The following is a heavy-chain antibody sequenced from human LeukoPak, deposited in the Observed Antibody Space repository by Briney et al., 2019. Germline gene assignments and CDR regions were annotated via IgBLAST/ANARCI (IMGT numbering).Heavy chain of an antibody. V-gene: IGHV3-7*01. D-gene: IGHD1-14*01. CDR3: AREYIRVVDSPYYLDY. CDR2: IKQDGSEK. J-gene: IGHJ4*02. Sequence: GGSLRLSCAASGFTFSSYWMSWVRQAPGKGLEWVANIKQDGSEKYYVDSVKGRFTISRDNAKNSLYLQMNSLRAEDTAVYYCAREYIRVVDSPYYLDYWGQGTLVTVSS. CDR1: GFTFSSYW.